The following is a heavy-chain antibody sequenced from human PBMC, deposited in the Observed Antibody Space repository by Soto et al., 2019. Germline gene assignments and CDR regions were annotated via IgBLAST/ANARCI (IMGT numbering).Heavy chain of an antibody. J-gene: IGHJ4*02. CDR1: GGTFSSYA. CDR2: IIPIFGTA. CDR3: ARARDWLAANHPLFDD. D-gene: IGHD6-13*01. Sequence: SVKVSCKASGGTFSSYAISWVRQAPGQGLEWMGGIIPIFGTANYAQKFQGRVTITADESTSTAYTELSSLRSEDTAVYYCARARDWLAANHPLFDDWGQGTLVTVAS. V-gene: IGHV1-69*13.